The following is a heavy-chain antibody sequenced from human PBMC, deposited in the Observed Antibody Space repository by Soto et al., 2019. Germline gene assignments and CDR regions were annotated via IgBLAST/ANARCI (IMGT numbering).Heavy chain of an antibody. J-gene: IGHJ6*02. CDR1: GFTFSNDW. CDR3: ARESTSKGGMDV. CDR2: IISGGSRV. V-gene: IGHV3-74*01. D-gene: IGHD2-2*01. Sequence: EVQLVESGGGLVQPGGSLRLSCAASGFTFSNDWMNWVRQGPGKGLEWVSRIISGGSRVSYADSVKGRFTIARDNAKNKLYLEMHSLTAEDTAVYYCARESTSKGGMDVWGQGTTVTVSS.